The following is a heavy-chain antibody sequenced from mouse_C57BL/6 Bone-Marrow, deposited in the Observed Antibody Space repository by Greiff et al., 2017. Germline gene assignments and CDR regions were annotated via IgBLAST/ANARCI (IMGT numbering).Heavy chain of an antibody. Sequence: EVKLMESGGGLVKPGGSLKLSCAASGFTFSSYAMSWVRQTPEKRLEWVATISDGGSYTYYPDNVKGRFTISRDNAKNNLYLQMSHLKSEDTAMYYCARGGPLRDYFDYWGQGTTLTVSS. CDR2: ISDGGSYT. V-gene: IGHV5-4*03. CDR1: GFTFSSYA. J-gene: IGHJ2*01. CDR3: ARGGPLRDYFDY. D-gene: IGHD1-1*01.